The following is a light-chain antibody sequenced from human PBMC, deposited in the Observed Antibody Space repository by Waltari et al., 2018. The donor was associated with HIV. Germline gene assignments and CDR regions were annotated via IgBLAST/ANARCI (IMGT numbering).Light chain of an antibody. V-gene: IGLV1-44*01. CDR1: NSNIGSNT. CDR2: HNL. Sequence: QSVLTQPPSASGTPGQRVTIACSGSNSNIGSNTVNWYKQVPGTAPKLLIYHNLERPSGVPYRFSVSKSCSSASLAISGLQSEDDGDYYCAAWDGSLLGVLFGGGTKLTVL. J-gene: IGLJ2*01. CDR3: AAWDGSLLGVL.